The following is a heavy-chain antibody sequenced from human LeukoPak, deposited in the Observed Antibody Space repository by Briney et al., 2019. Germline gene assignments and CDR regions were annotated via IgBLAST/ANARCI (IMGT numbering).Heavy chain of an antibody. J-gene: IGHJ6*03. CDR3: ARDKVVPASLGYMDV. CDR2: IYTSGST. D-gene: IGHD2-2*01. Sequence: ASETLSHTCTVSGGSISSYYWSWIRQPAGKGLEWIGRIYTSGSTNYNPSLKSRVTMSVDTSKNQFSLKLSSVTAADTAVYYCARDKVVPASLGYMDVWGKGTTVTVSS. CDR1: GGSISSYY. V-gene: IGHV4-4*07.